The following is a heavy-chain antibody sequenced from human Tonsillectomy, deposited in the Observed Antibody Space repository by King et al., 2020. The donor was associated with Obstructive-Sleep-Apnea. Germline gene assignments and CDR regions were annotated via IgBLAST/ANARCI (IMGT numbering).Heavy chain of an antibody. V-gene: IGHV3-23*04. CDR1: GFTFSSYA. CDR3: AKMVEVRRGETNHIDY. Sequence: EVQLVESGGGLVQPGGSLRLSCAASGFTFSSYAMSWVRQAPGKGLEWVSAISGSGGSTYYADSVKGRFTISRDNSKNTLYLQMNSLRAEDTAVYYCAKMVEVRRGETNHIDYWGQGTLVTVSS. CDR2: ISGSGGST. J-gene: IGHJ4*02. D-gene: IGHD1-14*01.